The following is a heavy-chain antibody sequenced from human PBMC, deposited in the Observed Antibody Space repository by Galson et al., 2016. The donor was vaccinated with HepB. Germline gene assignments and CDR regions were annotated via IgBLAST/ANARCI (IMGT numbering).Heavy chain of an antibody. Sequence: SLRLSCAASGFMFSDYSMNWVRQAPRKGLEWVSCIGSSGSAIYYADSVKGRFIISRDNGKNSLYLQMNSLRGEDTAVYYCSNLGVVATERRPVRRFAPWGQGTLVTVSS. CDR2: IGSSGSAI. J-gene: IGHJ5*02. CDR1: GFMFSDYS. D-gene: IGHD2-21*01. V-gene: IGHV3-48*01. CDR3: SNLGVVATERRPVRRFAP.